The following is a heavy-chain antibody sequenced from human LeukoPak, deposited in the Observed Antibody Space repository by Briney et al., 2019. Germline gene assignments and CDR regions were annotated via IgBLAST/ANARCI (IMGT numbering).Heavy chain of an antibody. V-gene: IGHV3-21*03. Sequence: GGSLRLSCAASGFTFSSCNMNWVRQAPGKGLEWVSSITSSSNYIHYADSVKGRFTISRDNAKNSLYLQMNSLRAEDTTVYYCARDCWDYGSGSYCGIDYWGQGTLVTVSS. CDR2: ITSSSNYI. D-gene: IGHD3-10*01. J-gene: IGHJ4*02. CDR1: GFTFSSCN. CDR3: ARDCWDYGSGSYCGIDY.